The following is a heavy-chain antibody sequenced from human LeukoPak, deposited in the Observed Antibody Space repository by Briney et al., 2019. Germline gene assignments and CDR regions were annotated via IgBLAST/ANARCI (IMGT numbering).Heavy chain of an antibody. CDR1: GYTFTGYY. CDR2: INPNSGGT. Sequence: ASVKVSCKASGYTFTGYYMHWVRQAPGQGLEWMGWINPNSGGTNYAQKFQGRVTMTRDTSISTAYMELSRLRSDNTAVYYCAGFEQQLEFYFDYWGQGTLVTVSS. CDR3: AGFEQQLEFYFDY. D-gene: IGHD6-13*01. J-gene: IGHJ4*02. V-gene: IGHV1-2*02.